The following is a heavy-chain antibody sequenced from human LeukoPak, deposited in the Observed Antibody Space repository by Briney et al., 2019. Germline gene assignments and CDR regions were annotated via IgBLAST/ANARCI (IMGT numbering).Heavy chain of an antibody. CDR2: TYHRSTWYN. J-gene: IGHJ5*02. Sequence: SQTLSLTCAFSGDSGSGNSGTWDWIRQSPSRGLEWLGRTYHRSTWYNDYAVSVRGRITDNPDTSKTQFSLHLNSVTPEDTAVYYCARRLTQYDCFDPWGQGILVTVSS. D-gene: IGHD2-2*01. V-gene: IGHV6-1*01. CDR3: ARRLTQYDCFDP. CDR1: GDSGSGNSGT.